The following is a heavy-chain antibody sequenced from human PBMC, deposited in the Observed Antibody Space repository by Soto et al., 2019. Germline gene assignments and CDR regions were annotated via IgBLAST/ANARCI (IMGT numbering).Heavy chain of an antibody. Sequence: QVQLQQWGAGLLKPSETLSLTCAVYGGSFSGYYWSWIRQPPGKGLEWIGEINHSGSTNYNPSLKSRVTISVDTSKNQFSLKLSSVTAADTAVYYCARGRTVTTKYWFDPWGQGTLVTVSS. CDR1: GGSFSGYY. J-gene: IGHJ5*02. V-gene: IGHV4-34*01. D-gene: IGHD4-17*01. CDR2: INHSGST. CDR3: ARGRTVTTKYWFDP.